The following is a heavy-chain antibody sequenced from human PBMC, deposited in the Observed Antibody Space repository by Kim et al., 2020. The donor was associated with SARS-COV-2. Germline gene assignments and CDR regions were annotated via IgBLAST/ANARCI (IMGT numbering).Heavy chain of an antibody. V-gene: IGHV3-20*03. D-gene: IGHD1-26*01. J-gene: IGHJ6*02. Sequence: VTGRFTISRDNAKNSLYLQMNSLRAEDTALYYCATLVGATPDYYYYYGMDVWGQGTTVTVSS. CDR3: ATLVGATPDYYYYYGMDV.